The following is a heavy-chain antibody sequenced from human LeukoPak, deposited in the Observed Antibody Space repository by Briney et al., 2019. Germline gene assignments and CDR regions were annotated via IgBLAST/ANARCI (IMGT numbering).Heavy chain of an antibody. D-gene: IGHD3-9*01. CDR3: ARLAHYDILTGYPPGDY. Sequence: SETLSLTCTVSGGSISSYYWSWIRQPPGKGLEWIGYIYYSGSTNYNPSLKSRVTISVDTSKNQFSLKLSSVTAADTAVYYCARLAHYDILTGYPPGDYWGQGTLVTVSS. J-gene: IGHJ4*02. CDR2: IYYSGST. V-gene: IGHV4-59*12. CDR1: GGSISSYY.